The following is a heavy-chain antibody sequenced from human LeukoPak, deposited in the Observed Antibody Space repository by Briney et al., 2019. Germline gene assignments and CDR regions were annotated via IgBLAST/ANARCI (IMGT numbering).Heavy chain of an antibody. CDR3: ARSYMVGTSTRALDI. V-gene: IGHV3-21*01. CDR1: GFTFSSHS. Sequence: GSLRLSCVASGFTFSSHSMNWVRQAPGKGLEWVSSISSSSSYIFYADSVKGRFTISRDNARNSVYLQMNSLRAEDTAVYYCARSYMVGTSTRALDIWGQGTMLTVSS. J-gene: IGHJ3*02. CDR2: ISSSSSYI. D-gene: IGHD1-26*01.